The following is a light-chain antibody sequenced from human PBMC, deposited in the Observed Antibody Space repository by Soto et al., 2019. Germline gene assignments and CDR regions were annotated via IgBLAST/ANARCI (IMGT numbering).Light chain of an antibody. Sequence: EIVLTQSPDTLSLFPGERATLSCRASQSISSTYLAWYQQKPGQAPRPLISAASNRATGTPDRFSGSGSGTDFTLTISRLEPEDFAVYYCQQYGSSRWTFGQGTEVDIK. CDR3: QQYGSSRWT. CDR2: AAS. CDR1: QSISSTY. V-gene: IGKV3-20*01. J-gene: IGKJ1*01.